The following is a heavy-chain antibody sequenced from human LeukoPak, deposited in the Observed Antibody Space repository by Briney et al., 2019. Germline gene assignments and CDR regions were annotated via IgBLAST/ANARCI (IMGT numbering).Heavy chain of an antibody. CDR1: GYTFTSYG. D-gene: IGHD3-10*01. V-gene: IGHV1-18*01. CDR2: ISAYNGNT. J-gene: IGHJ4*02. Sequence: ASAKVSCKASGYTFTSYGISWVRQAPGQGLEWMGWISAYNGNTNYAQKLQGRITMTTDTSTSTAYMELRSLRSDDTAVYYCARDRIDGGSRILDYWGQGTLVTVSS. CDR3: ARDRIDGGSRILDY.